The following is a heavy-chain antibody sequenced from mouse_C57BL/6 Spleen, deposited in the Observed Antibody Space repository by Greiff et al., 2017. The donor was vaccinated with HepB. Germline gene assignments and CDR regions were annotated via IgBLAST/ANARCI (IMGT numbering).Heavy chain of an antibody. CDR2: IDPEDGET. Sequence: EVKLVESGAELVKPGASVKLSCTASGFNIKDYYMHWVKQRTEQGLEWIGRIDPEDGETKYAPKFQGKATITADTSSNTAYLQLSSLTSEDTAVYYCALYDYDRKDYAMDYWGQGTSVTVSS. D-gene: IGHD2-4*01. CDR1: GFNIKDYY. J-gene: IGHJ4*01. V-gene: IGHV14-2*01. CDR3: ALYDYDRKDYAMDY.